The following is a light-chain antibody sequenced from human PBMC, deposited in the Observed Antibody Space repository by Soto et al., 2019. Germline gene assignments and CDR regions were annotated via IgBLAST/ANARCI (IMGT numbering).Light chain of an antibody. Sequence: QSVLTQPRSVSGSPGQSVTISCTGTSSDVGGYNYVSWYQQRPGKAPKLMIYDVSKRPSGVPDRFSGSKSGNTASLTISGLQAEDEADYYCCSYAGSSYVFGTGTKVTVL. CDR1: SSDVGGYNY. J-gene: IGLJ1*01. V-gene: IGLV2-11*01. CDR3: CSYAGSSYV. CDR2: DVS.